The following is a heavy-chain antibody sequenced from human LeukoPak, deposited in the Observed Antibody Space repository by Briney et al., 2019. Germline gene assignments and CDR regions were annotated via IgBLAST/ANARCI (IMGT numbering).Heavy chain of an antibody. D-gene: IGHD3-3*01. CDR3: ARGPTTYYDFWSGYYAY. V-gene: IGHV3-74*01. Sequence: PGXXLRLSCAASGFTFSSYWMHWVRQAPGKGLVWVSRINSDGSSTIYADSVKGRFTISRDNAKNTLYLQMNSLRAEDTAVYYCARGPTTYYDFWSGYYAYWGQGTLVTVSS. CDR2: INSDGSST. J-gene: IGHJ4*02. CDR1: GFTFSSYW.